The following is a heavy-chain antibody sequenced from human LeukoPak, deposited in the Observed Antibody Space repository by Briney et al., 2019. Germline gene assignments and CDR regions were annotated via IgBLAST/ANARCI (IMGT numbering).Heavy chain of an antibody. Sequence: SETLSLTCTVSGDSISSGDYYWSWIRQPAGKGLEWIGRISSSGSTNYNPSLKSRVTISVDTSKNQFSLKLSSVTAADTAVYYCARGWNYYYYYMDVWGKGTTVTISS. D-gene: IGHD2-15*01. CDR1: GDSISSGDYY. V-gene: IGHV4-61*02. CDR2: ISSSGST. J-gene: IGHJ6*03. CDR3: ARGWNYYYYYMDV.